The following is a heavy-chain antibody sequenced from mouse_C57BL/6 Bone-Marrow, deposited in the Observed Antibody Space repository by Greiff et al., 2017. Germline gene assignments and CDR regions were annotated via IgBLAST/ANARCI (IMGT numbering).Heavy chain of an antibody. Sequence: EVKLMESGGGLVQPKGSLKLSCAASGFSFNTYAMNWVRQAPGKGLEWVARIRSKSNNYATYYADSVKDRFTISRDDSESMLYLQMNNLKTEDTARYYCVRPDWAYWGQGTLVTVSA. D-gene: IGHD4-1*01. CDR1: GFSFNTYA. J-gene: IGHJ3*01. V-gene: IGHV10-1*01. CDR3: VRPDWAY. CDR2: IRSKSNNYAT.